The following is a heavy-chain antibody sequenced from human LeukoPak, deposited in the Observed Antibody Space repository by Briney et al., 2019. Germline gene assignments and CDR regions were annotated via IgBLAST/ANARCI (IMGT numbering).Heavy chain of an antibody. CDR1: GYTFTSYG. D-gene: IGHD3-3*01. J-gene: IGHJ4*02. CDR3: DRAQGYDYDFWGGYLVY. V-gene: IGHV1-18*01. CDR2: ISAYNGNT. Sequence: GASVKVSCKASGYTFTSYGISWVRQAPGQGLEWMGWISAYNGNTNYAQKLQGRVTMTTDTSTSTAYMELRSLRSDDTAVYYCDRAQGYDYDFWGGYLVYRGQGTLVTVSS.